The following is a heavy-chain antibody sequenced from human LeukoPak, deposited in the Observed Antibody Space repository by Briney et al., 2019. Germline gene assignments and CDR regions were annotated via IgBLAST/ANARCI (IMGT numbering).Heavy chain of an antibody. V-gene: IGHV3-49*04. Sequence: GGSLRLSCTASGFTFGDYGMSWVRQAPGKGLEWVGFIQSRTYGGATQYAASVKGRFTISRDDSKSIAFLQMNSLKTEDTAVYYCTASDHLYCSSISCHFDYWGQGTLVTVSS. CDR3: TASDHLYCSSISCHFDY. CDR2: IQSRTYGGAT. CDR1: GFTFGDYG. J-gene: IGHJ4*02. D-gene: IGHD2-2*01.